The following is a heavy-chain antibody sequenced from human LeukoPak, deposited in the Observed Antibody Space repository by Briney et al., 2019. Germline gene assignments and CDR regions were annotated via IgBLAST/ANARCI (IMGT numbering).Heavy chain of an antibody. Sequence: PGGSLRLSCAASVFTFSDYYMSWIRQALGGGGEWLSYIGGSSHYRSYADSVKGRFTSSRDNAKNSLYLQMNSLRDEDTAVYYCARDRLRGEVATIPFYWGQGTLVTVSS. V-gene: IGHV3-11*06. CDR2: IGGSSHYR. CDR1: VFTFSDYY. CDR3: ARDRLRGEVATIPFY. D-gene: IGHD5-12*01. J-gene: IGHJ4*02.